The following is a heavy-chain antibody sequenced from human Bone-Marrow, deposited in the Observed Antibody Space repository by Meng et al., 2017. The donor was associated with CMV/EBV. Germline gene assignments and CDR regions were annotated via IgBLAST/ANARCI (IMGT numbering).Heavy chain of an antibody. Sequence: GESLKISCAASGFTFSSYSMRWVRQAPGKGLEWVSAISGSGGSTYYADSVKGLFTISRDNSKNTLYLQMNSLRAENTAVYYCAKDYVVVPAAGGDFDDWGQGTLVTGSS. D-gene: IGHD2-2*01. V-gene: IGHV3-23*01. CDR3: AKDYVVVPAAGGDFDD. CDR1: GFTFSSYS. CDR2: ISGSGGST. J-gene: IGHJ4*02.